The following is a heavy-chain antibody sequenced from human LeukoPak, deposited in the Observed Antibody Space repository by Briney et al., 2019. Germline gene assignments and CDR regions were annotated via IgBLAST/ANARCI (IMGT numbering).Heavy chain of an antibody. D-gene: IGHD3-10*01. CDR1: GFTFSNYW. CDR2: ISSSGSTI. J-gene: IGHJ6*03. CDR3: ARARRNYYGSGNDYYYYMDV. V-gene: IGHV3-48*04. Sequence: GSLRLSCAASGFTFSNYWMHWVRQVPGKGLEWVSYISSSGSTIYYADSVKGRFTISRDNAKNSLYLQMNSLRAEDTAVYYCARARRNYYGSGNDYYYYMDVWGKGTTVTISS.